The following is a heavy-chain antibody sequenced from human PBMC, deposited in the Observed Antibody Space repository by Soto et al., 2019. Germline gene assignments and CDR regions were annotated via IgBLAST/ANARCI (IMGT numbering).Heavy chain of an antibody. Sequence: PGESLKIFCKGPGYSFTSYWVGWVRQMPGKGLEWMGIIYPGDSDTRYSPSFQGQSTISADKSISPAYLQRSSLKASDTAMSYWAKLYWSGARCPGYYHGMEVWGQGTTVTVSS. V-gene: IGHV5-51*01. J-gene: IGHJ6*01. CDR3: AKLYWSGARCPGYYHGMEV. CDR1: GYSFTSYW. CDR2: IYPGDSDT. D-gene: IGHD2-15*01.